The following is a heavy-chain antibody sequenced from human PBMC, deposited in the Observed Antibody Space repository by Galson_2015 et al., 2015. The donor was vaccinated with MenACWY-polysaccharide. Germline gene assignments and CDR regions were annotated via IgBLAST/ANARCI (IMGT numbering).Heavy chain of an antibody. CDR3: ARDGSSSTAPRPSKY. Sequence: SVKVSCKASGYTFTSNGISWVRQAPGQGLEWMGWISTYNGNTDNAQKFQGRVTMTTDTSTATAFMELRSLGSDDTAVYYCARDGSSSTAPRPSKYWGQGTPVTVSS. CDR1: GYTFTSNG. J-gene: IGHJ4*02. D-gene: IGHD6-6*01. CDR2: ISTYNGNT. V-gene: IGHV1-18*01.